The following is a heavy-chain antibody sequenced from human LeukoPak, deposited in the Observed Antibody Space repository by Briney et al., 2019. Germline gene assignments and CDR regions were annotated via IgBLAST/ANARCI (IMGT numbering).Heavy chain of an antibody. J-gene: IGHJ4*02. CDR3: VRGGRTGTVDY. CDR1: VGFISSYY. Sequence: LSETLSLTFTVSVGFISSYYWSWLRQPPGKGLEWIGFIYYCGCTNYNPSLNSRVPISVDTSQIQFSAELSSVTAAGTAVCYCVRGGRTGTVDYWGQGTLVTVSS. CDR2: IYYCGCT. D-gene: IGHD1-7*01. V-gene: IGHV4-59*01.